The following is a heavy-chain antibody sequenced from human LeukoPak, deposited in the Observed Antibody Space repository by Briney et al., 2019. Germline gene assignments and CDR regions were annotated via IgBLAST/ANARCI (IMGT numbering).Heavy chain of an antibody. J-gene: IGHJ4*02. CDR2: VSGSGGST. CDR1: GFTFSSYG. D-gene: IGHD3-9*01. V-gene: IGHV3-23*01. CDR3: ARATTYDILTGYFDY. Sequence: PGGSLRLSCAASGFTFSSYGMAWVRQAPGKGLEWVSSVSGSGGSTHYADSVKGRFTISRDNSKNTLYLQMSSLRAEDTAIYYCARATTYDILTGYFDYWGQGTLVTVSS.